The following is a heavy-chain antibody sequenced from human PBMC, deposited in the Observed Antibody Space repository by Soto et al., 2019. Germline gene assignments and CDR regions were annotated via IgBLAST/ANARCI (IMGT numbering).Heavy chain of an antibody. CDR3: VRDYRWAFDI. CDR2: ISVGSGSI. CDR1: GFSFRSYA. V-gene: IGHV3-48*01. D-gene: IGHD1-26*01. J-gene: IGHJ3*02. Sequence: EEQLVESGGGLVQPGGSLRVSCAASGFSFRSYAMNWVRQAPGKGLEWVSYISVGSGSIFYADSVKGRFTISRDDAKNSLYLQINTLRGEDMAVYYWVRDYRWAFDIWGQGTIVTVSS.